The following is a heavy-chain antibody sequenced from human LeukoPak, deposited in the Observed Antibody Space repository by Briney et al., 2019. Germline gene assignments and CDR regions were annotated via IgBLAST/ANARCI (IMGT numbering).Heavy chain of an antibody. CDR2: ISGSGGST. D-gene: IGHD3-22*01. CDR3: ATLVNYYDSSGYYRTTIDYFDY. V-gene: IGHV3-23*01. CDR1: GLTFSSYA. Sequence: KAGGSLRLSCAASGLTFSSYAMSWVRQAPGKGLEWVSAISGSGGSTYYADSVKGRFTISRDNSKNTLYLQMNSLRAEDTAVYYCATLVNYYDSSGYYRTTIDYFDYWGQGTLVTVSS. J-gene: IGHJ4*02.